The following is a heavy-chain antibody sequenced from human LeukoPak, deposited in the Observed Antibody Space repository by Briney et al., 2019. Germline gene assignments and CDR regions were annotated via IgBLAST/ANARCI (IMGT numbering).Heavy chain of an antibody. CDR3: ARDDSIDTAMVTLDY. V-gene: IGHV1-69*13. D-gene: IGHD5-18*01. CDR1: GGTFSSYA. Sequence: ASVKVSCKASGGTFSSYAISWVRQAPGQGLEWMGGIIPIFGTANYAQKFQGRVTITADESTSTAYMELSSLRSEDTAVYYCARDDSIDTAMVTLDYWGQGTLVTVSS. J-gene: IGHJ4*02. CDR2: IIPIFGTA.